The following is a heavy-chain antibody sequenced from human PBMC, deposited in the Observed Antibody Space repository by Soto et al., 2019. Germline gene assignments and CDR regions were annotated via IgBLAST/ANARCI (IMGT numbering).Heavy chain of an antibody. Sequence: GESLKISCKGSGYSFAGYWITWVRQKPGKGLEWMGRIDPSDSQTYYSPSFRGHVNISVTKSITTVFLQWSSLRASDTAMYYCARQIYDSDTGPNFQYYFDSWGQGTRVTVSS. D-gene: IGHD3-22*01. CDR2: IDPSDSQT. V-gene: IGHV5-10-1*01. CDR3: ARQIYDSDTGPNFQYYFDS. CDR1: GYSFAGYW. J-gene: IGHJ4*02.